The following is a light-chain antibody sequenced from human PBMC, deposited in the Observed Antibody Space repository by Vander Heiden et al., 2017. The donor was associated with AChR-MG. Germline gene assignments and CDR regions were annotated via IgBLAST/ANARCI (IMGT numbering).Light chain of an antibody. CDR2: GDD. CDR1: SSNIGAGYD. CDR3: QSYDSSLSGYV. V-gene: IGLV1-40*01. Sequence: QSVLTQSPSVSGAPGQSVTSSCTGSSSNIGAGYDVHWYQHLPGAAPKLLIYGDDRRPSGVPDRFSGSKSGTSASLAITGLQAEDEADYYCQSYDSSLSGYVFGTGTKVTVL. J-gene: IGLJ1*01.